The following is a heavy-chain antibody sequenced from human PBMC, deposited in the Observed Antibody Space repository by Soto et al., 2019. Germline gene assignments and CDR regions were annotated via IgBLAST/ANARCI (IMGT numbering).Heavy chain of an antibody. J-gene: IGHJ6*02. CDR3: ARDEEVNYADYGGSDHYYGMDV. Sequence: PSATLSLTCTVSGGSISSGGYYWSWIRQHPGKGLEWIGYIYYTGSTYYNPSLKSRVTISVDTSKNQFSLKLTSVTAADTAVYYCARDEEVNYADYGGSDHYYGMDVWGQGTTVTVSS. CDR1: GGSISSGGYY. CDR2: IYYTGST. V-gene: IGHV4-31*03. D-gene: IGHD4-17*01.